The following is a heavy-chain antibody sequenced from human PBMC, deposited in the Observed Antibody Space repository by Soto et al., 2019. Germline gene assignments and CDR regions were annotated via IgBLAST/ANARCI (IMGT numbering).Heavy chain of an antibody. D-gene: IGHD3-3*01. V-gene: IGHV3-11*01. CDR3: ARSPLFWSGYYSRPPGMDV. Sequence: GGSLRLSCAASGFTFSDYYMSWIRQAPGKGLEWVSYISSSGSTIYYADSGKGRFTISRDNAKNSLYLKMNSLRAEDTAVDYCARSPLFWSGYYSRPPGMDVWGQGTTVTVSS. CDR1: GFTFSDYY. CDR2: ISSSGSTI. J-gene: IGHJ6*02.